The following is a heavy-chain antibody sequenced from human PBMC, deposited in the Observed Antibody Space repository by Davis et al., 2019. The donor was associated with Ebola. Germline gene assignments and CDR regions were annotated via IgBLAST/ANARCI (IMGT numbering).Heavy chain of an antibody. V-gene: IGHV4-61*05. Sequence: SETLSLTCTVSGGSISSSSYYWGWIRQPPGKGLEWIGYIYYSGSTNYNPSLKSRVTISVDTSKNQFSLKLSSVTAADTAVYYCARTPDGGQYQLLYTYYFDYWGQGTLVTVSS. CDR3: ARTPDGGQYQLLYTYYFDY. D-gene: IGHD2-2*02. CDR1: GGSISSSSYY. J-gene: IGHJ4*02. CDR2: IYYSGST.